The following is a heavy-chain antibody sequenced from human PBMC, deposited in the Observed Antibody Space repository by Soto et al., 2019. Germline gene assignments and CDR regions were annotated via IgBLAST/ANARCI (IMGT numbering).Heavy chain of an antibody. CDR1: GFTFSGHY. J-gene: IGHJ4*02. CDR2: IRNKPNGHTT. Sequence: GGSLRLSCEGSGFTFSGHYMDWVRQAPGKGLEWLGRIRNKPNGHTTAYAASVKGRFTISRDDSKNLVYLQMNSLKSEDTALYYCSTTVITAPLFEYWGQGTLVTVSS. V-gene: IGHV3-72*01. D-gene: IGHD2-21*02. CDR3: STTVITAPLFEY.